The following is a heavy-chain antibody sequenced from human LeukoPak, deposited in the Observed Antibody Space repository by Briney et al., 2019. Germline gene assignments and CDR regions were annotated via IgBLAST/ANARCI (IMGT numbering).Heavy chain of an antibody. D-gene: IGHD1-14*01. J-gene: IGHJ4*02. CDR2: IHRSGSP. V-gene: IGHV4-4*02. CDR3: AREILGGFNPGAY. Sequence: SSETLSLTCTVSLDSTTSNFWSWVRQPPGKGLEWIGEIHRSGSPNYSPSLQSRVTISIDRSRNQIVLELSSVTAADTAVYYCAREILGGFNPGAYWGQGILVTVSS. CDR1: LDSTTSNF.